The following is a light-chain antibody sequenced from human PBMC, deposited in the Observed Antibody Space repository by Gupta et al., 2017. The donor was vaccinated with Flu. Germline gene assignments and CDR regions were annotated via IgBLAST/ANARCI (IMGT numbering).Light chain of an antibody. V-gene: IGKV1-5*03. Sequence: PSTLSASIGDRVTITCRASQNVIDKLAWYQQKPGKAPKALIYRASTLQSGVPSRFSGSGYGTEFTLTISPLQPDDSADYYCQQELYSPVVFGQGTKVEIK. J-gene: IGKJ1*01. CDR3: QQELYSPVV. CDR1: QNVIDK. CDR2: RAS.